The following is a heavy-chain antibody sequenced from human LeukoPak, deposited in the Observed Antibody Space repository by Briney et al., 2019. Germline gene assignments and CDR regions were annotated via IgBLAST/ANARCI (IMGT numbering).Heavy chain of an antibody. Sequence: GSLRLSCAASGFTFSSYGMHWVRQAPGKGLEWVAVIWYDGSNKYYADSVKGRFTISRDNSKNTLYLQMNSLRAEDTAVYYCARVPGHYYYGMDVWGQGTTVTVSS. CDR2: IWYDGSNK. CDR1: GFTFSSYG. CDR3: ARVPGHYYYGMDV. V-gene: IGHV3-33*01. J-gene: IGHJ6*02.